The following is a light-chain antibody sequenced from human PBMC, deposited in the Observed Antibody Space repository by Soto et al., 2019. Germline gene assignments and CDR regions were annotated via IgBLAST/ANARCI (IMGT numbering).Light chain of an antibody. CDR2: EVS. Sequence: QSALTQPRSVSGSPGQSVTISCTGTSSDVGGYNYVSWYQQHPGKAPKLIIYEVSKWPSGFPDRFSGSKSGNTASLTISGLQPEDEAEYYCCSFAGSYAWLFGGGTKLTVL. CDR1: SSDVGGYNY. J-gene: IGLJ3*02. V-gene: IGLV2-11*01. CDR3: CSFAGSYAWL.